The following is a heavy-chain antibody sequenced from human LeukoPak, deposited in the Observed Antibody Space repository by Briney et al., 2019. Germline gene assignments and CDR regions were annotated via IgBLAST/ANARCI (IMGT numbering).Heavy chain of an antibody. Sequence: PGGSLRLSCVVSGFTFSGYWMSWVRQAPGKGLEWVAVISYDGSYKDYPDSVKGRFTISRDNSKNTLYLQMNSLRAEDTAVYYCARGARKGDDYGGFFDYWGQGTLVTVSS. J-gene: IGHJ4*02. CDR2: ISYDGSYK. V-gene: IGHV3-30*03. CDR3: ARGARKGDDYGGFFDY. D-gene: IGHD4-23*01. CDR1: GFTFSGYW.